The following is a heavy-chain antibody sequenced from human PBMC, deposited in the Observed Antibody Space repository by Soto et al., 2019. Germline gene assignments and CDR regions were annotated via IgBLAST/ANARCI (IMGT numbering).Heavy chain of an antibody. V-gene: IGHV3-7*01. D-gene: IGHD2-15*01. CDR1: GFTFGSYW. Sequence: GGSRKLACAASGFTFGSYWMSWVRQAPGKGLEWLATIKMDASEKKYVDSVKGRFTMSRDNAKNSMYLQMDSLRAEDTAVYYCAKDSGYCSGASLNHLLSFRGHRSLVTVSA. J-gene: IGHJ1*01. CDR2: IKMDASEK. CDR3: AKDSGYCSGASLNHLLSF.